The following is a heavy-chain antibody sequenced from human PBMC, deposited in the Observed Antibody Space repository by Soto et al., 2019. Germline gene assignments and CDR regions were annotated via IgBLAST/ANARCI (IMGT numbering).Heavy chain of an antibody. CDR1: GVSISSYF. J-gene: IGHJ4*02. D-gene: IGHD3-16*02. CDR3: ARIGGYHGPLDY. CDR2: TYHRDST. V-gene: IGHV4-59*01. Sequence: SETLSLTCSVSGVSISSYFWSWIRQPPGRGLEWIEYTYHRDSTNYSPSLKSRVAISLDTSENQFSLKVNSVTAADTAVYYCARIGGYHGPLDYWGQGTPVTVSS.